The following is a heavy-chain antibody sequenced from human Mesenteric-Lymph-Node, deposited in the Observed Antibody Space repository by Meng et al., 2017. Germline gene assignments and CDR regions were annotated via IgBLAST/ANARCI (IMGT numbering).Heavy chain of an antibody. CDR1: RSTFHGNY. CDR3: ARDLIAVAEGWFDP. Sequence: VQVGTVVKEAWHSVKDPWTASRSTFHGNYMHWVRQAPGQGLELMGRIKPNSGGTNYAQKVQGRVTMTRDTSISTAYMELSRLRSDDTAVYYCARDLIAVAEGWFDPWGQGTLVTVSS. CDR2: IKPNSGGT. D-gene: IGHD6-19*01. J-gene: IGHJ5*02. V-gene: IGHV1-2*06.